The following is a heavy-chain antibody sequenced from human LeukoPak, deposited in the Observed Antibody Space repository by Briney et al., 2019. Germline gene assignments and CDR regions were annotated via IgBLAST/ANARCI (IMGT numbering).Heavy chain of an antibody. V-gene: IGHV3-23*01. CDR3: ANLVRSSSRDY. CDR2: ISPTSGTT. CDR1: GSTFSNFA. J-gene: IGHJ4*02. Sequence: TGRSLRLSGTAAGSTFSNFAMSWVRQAPGEGLDSVSAISPTSGTTFYADSVKGRFTISRDNSKSPVYLQMNSLRPEDTALYYCANLVRSSSRDYWGQGTLVTVSS. D-gene: IGHD6-6*01.